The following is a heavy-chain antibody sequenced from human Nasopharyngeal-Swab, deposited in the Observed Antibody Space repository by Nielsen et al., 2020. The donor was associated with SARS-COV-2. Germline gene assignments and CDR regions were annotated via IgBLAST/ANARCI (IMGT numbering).Heavy chain of an antibody. CDR3: VHLWLPGF. V-gene: IGHV4-38-2*02. Sequence: SETLSLICTVSGYSISSGYYWGWIRQPPGKGLEWIASIYHSGNTYYNPSLKSRVTISVDTSKNQFSLKLNSVTAADTALYFCVHLWLPGFWGQGTLVTVSS. D-gene: IGHD2-21*01. CDR2: IYHSGNT. J-gene: IGHJ4*02. CDR1: GYSISSGYY.